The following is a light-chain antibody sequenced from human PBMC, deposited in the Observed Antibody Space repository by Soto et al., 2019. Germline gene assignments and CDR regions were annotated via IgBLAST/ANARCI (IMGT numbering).Light chain of an antibody. CDR3: AAWDATLDGYV. Sequence: QSVLTQPPSASGTPGQRVTISCSTSSSNLVDNTVNWYQHVPGTAPKLLIYSYDQRPSGVPDRFSGSRSGTSASLAISGLQSEDEADYYCAAWDATLDGYVFGTGTKLTVL. J-gene: IGLJ1*01. CDR1: SSNLVDNT. CDR2: SYD. V-gene: IGLV1-44*01.